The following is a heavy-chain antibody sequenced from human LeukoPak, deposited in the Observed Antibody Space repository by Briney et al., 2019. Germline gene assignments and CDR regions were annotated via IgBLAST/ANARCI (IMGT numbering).Heavy chain of an antibody. Sequence: ASVEVSCKASGYTFTGYYMHWVRQAPGQGLEWMGWINPNSGGTNYAQKFQGRVTMTRDTSISTAYMELSRLRSDDTAVYYCARDAVIAAAGPTRGNWFDPWGQGTLVTVSS. J-gene: IGHJ5*02. V-gene: IGHV1-2*02. D-gene: IGHD6-13*01. CDR2: INPNSGGT. CDR1: GYTFTGYY. CDR3: ARDAVIAAAGPTRGNWFDP.